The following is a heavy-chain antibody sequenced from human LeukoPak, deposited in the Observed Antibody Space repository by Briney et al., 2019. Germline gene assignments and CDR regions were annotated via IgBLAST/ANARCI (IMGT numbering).Heavy chain of an antibody. CDR3: ARLTGCSSTSCYSVDY. Sequence: TSETLSLTCTVSGGSISSSSYYWGWIRQPPGKGLEWIGSIYYSGSTYYNPSLKSRFTISVATSKNQFSLKLSSVTAADTAVYYCARLTGCSSTSCYSVDYWGQGTLVTVSS. CDR1: GGSISSSSYY. CDR2: IYYSGST. D-gene: IGHD2-2*02. J-gene: IGHJ4*02. V-gene: IGHV4-39*01.